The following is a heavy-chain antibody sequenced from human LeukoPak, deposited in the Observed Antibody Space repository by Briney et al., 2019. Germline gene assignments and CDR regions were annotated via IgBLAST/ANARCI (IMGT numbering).Heavy chain of an antibody. D-gene: IGHD6-13*01. CDR3: TRSSGWWSLDY. J-gene: IGHJ4*02. V-gene: IGHV4-4*02. Sequence: SETLSLTCTVSGDSISNGNWWNWVRLPPGKGLDWIGEISHVGSTKYSPSLKDRVTMSKDNSKNQFSLKLNSVTAADTATYYCTRSSGWWSLDYWGQGALVTVSS. CDR1: GDSISNGNW. CDR2: ISHVGST.